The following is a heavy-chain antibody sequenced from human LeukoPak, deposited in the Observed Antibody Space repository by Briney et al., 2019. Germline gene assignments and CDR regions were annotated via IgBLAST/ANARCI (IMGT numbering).Heavy chain of an antibody. V-gene: IGHV1-2*02. CDR3: AISSGSDTVNFDY. Sequence: ASVKVSCKASGYTFTGYYMHWVRQAPGQGREWMGWVNPNSGGTNYAQKFQGRVTMTRDTSISTAYMELSRLRSDDTAVYYCAISSGSDTVNFDYWGQGTLVTVSS. CDR2: VNPNSGGT. D-gene: IGHD3-10*01. J-gene: IGHJ4*02. CDR1: GYTFTGYY.